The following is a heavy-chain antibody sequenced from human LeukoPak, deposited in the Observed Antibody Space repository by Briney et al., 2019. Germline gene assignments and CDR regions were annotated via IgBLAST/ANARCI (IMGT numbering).Heavy chain of an antibody. CDR2: ISGSGGTS. CDR3: ARDRSPKGYYYYMDV. J-gene: IGHJ6*03. V-gene: IGHV3-23*01. CDR1: GFIFSRYG. Sequence: PGGSLRLSCAASGFIFSRYGMSWVRQAPGKGLEWVSAISGSGGTSYYADSVKGRFTISRDNSKNTLYLQMNSLRAEDTAVYYCARDRSPKGYYYYMDVWGKGTTVTVSS.